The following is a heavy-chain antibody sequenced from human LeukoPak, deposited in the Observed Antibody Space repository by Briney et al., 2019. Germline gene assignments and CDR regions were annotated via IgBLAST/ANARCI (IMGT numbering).Heavy chain of an antibody. J-gene: IGHJ3*02. CDR1: EFTVTTNY. Sequence: GGSLRLSCTATEFTVTTNYLSWVRQAPGKGLKWFSNTYSGGNSNSADSVKGRFTITRDDSKNTLYLQMNSLRPEDTAIYYCAGGYGGRYWAFDIWGQGTMVTVFS. D-gene: IGHD1-26*01. CDR3: AGGYGGRYWAFDI. V-gene: IGHV3-66*01. CDR2: TYSGGNS.